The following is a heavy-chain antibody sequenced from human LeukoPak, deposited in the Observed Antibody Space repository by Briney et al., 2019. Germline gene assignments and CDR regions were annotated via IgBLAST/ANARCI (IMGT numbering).Heavy chain of an antibody. CDR3: ARDYYGSGSYSSFDAFDI. V-gene: IGHV3-21*01. D-gene: IGHD3-10*01. CDR2: ISSSSSYI. CDR1: GVTFSSYG. J-gene: IGHJ3*02. Sequence: GGSLRLSCAASGVTFSSYGMNWVRQAPGKGREWVSSISSSSSYIKYADSLEGRFTISRDNARNSLYLQMNSLRAEDTAVYYCARDYYGSGSYSSFDAFDIWGQGTMVIVSS.